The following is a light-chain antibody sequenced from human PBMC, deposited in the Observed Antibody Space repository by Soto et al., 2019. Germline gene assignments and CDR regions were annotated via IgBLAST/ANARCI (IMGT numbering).Light chain of an antibody. J-gene: IGLJ1*01. CDR2: EVS. V-gene: IGLV2-14*01. CDR3: SSYTSSSTLGV. CDR1: SSDVGGYNY. Sequence: QSALTQPASVSGSPGQSITISCTGTSSDVGGYNYVSWYQQHPGKAPKPMSYEVSNRPSGVSNRFSGSKSGNTASLTISGLQAEDEADYYCSSYTSSSTLGVFGTGTKLTVL.